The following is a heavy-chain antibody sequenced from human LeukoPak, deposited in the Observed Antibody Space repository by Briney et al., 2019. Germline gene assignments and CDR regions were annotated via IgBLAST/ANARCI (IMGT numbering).Heavy chain of an antibody. CDR2: IYYKENT. Sequence: SETLSLTFTVSGGFNSGHYWGGLRQPPGKGLEGIGYIYYKENTNYNPSIKSRVTILLDTSKSQFSLKLSSVTAADTAVYYCARRGRMTPTDYFYYMDVSGKGTMVTVSS. CDR1: GGFNSGHY. CDR3: ARRGRMTPTDYFYYMDV. V-gene: IGHV4-59*11. J-gene: IGHJ6*03. D-gene: IGHD3-16*01.